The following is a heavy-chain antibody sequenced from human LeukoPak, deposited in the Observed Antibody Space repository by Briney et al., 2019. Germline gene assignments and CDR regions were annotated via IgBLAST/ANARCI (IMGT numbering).Heavy chain of an antibody. CDR1: GFTFSSYE. CDR3: ARGAWGLIGGPKNAFDI. J-gene: IGHJ3*02. D-gene: IGHD7-27*01. V-gene: IGHV3-48*03. CDR2: ISSSGSTI. Sequence: PGGSLRLSCAASGFTFSSYEMNWVRQAPGKGLEWVSYISSSGSTIYYADSVKGRFTISRDNAKNSLYLQMNSLRAGDTAVYYCARGAWGLIGGPKNAFDIWGQGTMVTVSS.